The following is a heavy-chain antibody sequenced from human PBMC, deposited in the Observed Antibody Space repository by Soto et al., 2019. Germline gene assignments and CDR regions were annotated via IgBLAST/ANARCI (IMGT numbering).Heavy chain of an antibody. Sequence: PGGSLRLSCAASGFTFSNYAMHWVRQAPGKGLEFLSGISSNGGSTYYADSVKGRFTVSRDNSKNTLYLQMGSLRAEDTAVYYCARLKTITQLFDYWGQGALVTVSS. CDR3: ARLKTITQLFDY. V-gene: IGHV3-64*02. CDR2: ISSNGGST. J-gene: IGHJ4*02. CDR1: GFTFSNYA. D-gene: IGHD1-1*01.